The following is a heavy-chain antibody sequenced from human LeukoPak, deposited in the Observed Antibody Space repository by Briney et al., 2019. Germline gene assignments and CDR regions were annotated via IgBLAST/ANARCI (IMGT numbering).Heavy chain of an antibody. CDR1: GGSISSSSYY. CDR3: ARHRMYYYDTSGRGVADAFDI. D-gene: IGHD3-22*01. V-gene: IGHV4-39*01. CDR2: IYYSGST. J-gene: IGHJ3*02. Sequence: SETLSLTCTVSGGSISSSSYYWGWIRQPPGKGLEWIGSIYYSGSTYYNPSLKSRVTISVHTSKNQFSLKLSSVTAADTAVYYCARHRMYYYDTSGRGVADAFDIWGQGTMVTVSS.